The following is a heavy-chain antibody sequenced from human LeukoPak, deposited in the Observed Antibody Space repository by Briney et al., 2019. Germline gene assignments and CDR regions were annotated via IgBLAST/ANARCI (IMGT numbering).Heavy chain of an antibody. CDR3: ARDSGDWDYDY. CDR1: GGSISSYY. J-gene: IGHJ4*02. V-gene: IGHV4-59*01. CDR2: IYYSGST. Sequence: SETLSLTFSVSGGSISSYYWSWIRQPPGKGLEWIGYIYYSGSTNYNPSLKNRVTISVDTSKNQFSLKLTSVTAADTAVYYCARDSGDWDYDYWGQGTLVTVSS. D-gene: IGHD2-21*02.